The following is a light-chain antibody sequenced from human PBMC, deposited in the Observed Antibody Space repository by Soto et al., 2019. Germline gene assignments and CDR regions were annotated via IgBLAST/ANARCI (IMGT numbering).Light chain of an antibody. CDR1: SSDVGGYNY. CDR3: SSYTSSSTLLYV. J-gene: IGLJ1*01. CDR2: DVS. Sequence: QSALTQPASVSGSPGQSITISCTGTSSDVGGYNYVSWYQQHPGKAPNLMIYDVSNRPSVVSNRFSGSKSGNTASLTISGLQAEDEADYYCSSYTSSSTLLYVFGTGTKVTVL. V-gene: IGLV2-14*01.